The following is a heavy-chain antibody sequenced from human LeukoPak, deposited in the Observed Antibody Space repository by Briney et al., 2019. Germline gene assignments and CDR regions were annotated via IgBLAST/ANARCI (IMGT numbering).Heavy chain of an antibody. D-gene: IGHD1-26*01. CDR3: ARNRWELFRFDI. V-gene: IGHV1-18*01. CDR1: GYTFTSYG. J-gene: IGHJ3*02. Sequence: ASVKVSCKASGYTFTSYGISWVRQAPGQGLEWMGWISACNGNTNYAQKLQGRVTMTTDTSTSTAYMELRSLRSDDTAVYYCARNRWELFRFDIWGQGTMVTVSS. CDR2: ISACNGNT.